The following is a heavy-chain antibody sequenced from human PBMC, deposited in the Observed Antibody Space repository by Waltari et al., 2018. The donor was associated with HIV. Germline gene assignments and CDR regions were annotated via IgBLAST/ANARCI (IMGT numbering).Heavy chain of an antibody. J-gene: IGHJ5*02. CDR1: GGSISSSSYY. CDR3: ARSDTMVRGVISGEARCWFDP. V-gene: IGHV4-39*01. Sequence: QLQLQESGPGLVKPSETLSLTCTVSGGSISSSSYYWGWIRQPPGKGLEWIGSIYYSGSTYYTPSLKSRVTISVDTSKNQFSLKLSSVTAADTAVYYCARSDTMVRGVISGEARCWFDPWGQGTLVTVSS. D-gene: IGHD3-10*01. CDR2: IYYSGST.